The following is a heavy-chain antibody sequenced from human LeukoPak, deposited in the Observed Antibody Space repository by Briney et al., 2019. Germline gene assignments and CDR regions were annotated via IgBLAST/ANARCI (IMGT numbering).Heavy chain of an antibody. V-gene: IGHV4-59*01. CDR3: AAMTSVIKGRRFDS. CDR1: GASISSYY. J-gene: IGHJ4*02. Sequence: SETLSLTCTVSGASISSYYWSWIRQPPGKGLEWIGYIYYSGSTRYNPSLKSRVTISVDTPKNQFSLKLSSVTATDTAVYFCAAMTSVIKGRRFDSWGQGTLVTVS. D-gene: IGHD2-21*01. CDR2: IYYSGST.